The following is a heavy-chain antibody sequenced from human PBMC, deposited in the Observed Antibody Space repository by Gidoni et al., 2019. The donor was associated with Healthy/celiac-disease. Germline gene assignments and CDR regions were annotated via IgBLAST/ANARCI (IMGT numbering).Heavy chain of an antibody. V-gene: IGHV3-33*01. CDR1: GFTFRSYG. CDR2: IWYDGSNK. J-gene: IGHJ4*02. D-gene: IGHD1-26*01. Sequence: QVQLVESGGGVVQPGRSLRLSCAASGFTFRSYGMHWVRQAPGKGLEWVAVIWYDGSNKYYADSVKGRFTISRDNSKNTLYLQMNSLRAEDTAVYYCARDLGRWEHLFDYWGQGTLVTVSS. CDR3: ARDLGRWEHLFDY.